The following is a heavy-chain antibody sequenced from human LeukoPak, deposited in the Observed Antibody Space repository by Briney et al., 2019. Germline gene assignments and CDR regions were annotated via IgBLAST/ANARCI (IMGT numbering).Heavy chain of an antibody. CDR3: ARGENYYYYMDV. CDR1: GCTFSSYA. V-gene: IGHV1-69*05. J-gene: IGHJ6*03. CDR2: IIPIFGTA. Sequence: SVKASCKASGCTFSSYAISWVRQAPGQGLEWMGRIIPIFGTANYAQKFQGRVTITTDESTSTAYMELSSLRSEDTAVYYCARGENYYYYMDVWGKGTTVTVSS.